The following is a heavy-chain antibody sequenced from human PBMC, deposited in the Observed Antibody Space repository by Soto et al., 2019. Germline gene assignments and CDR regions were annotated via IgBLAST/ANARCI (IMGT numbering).Heavy chain of an antibody. D-gene: IGHD6-6*01. V-gene: IGHV4-34*01. CDR2: INHSGST. CDR1: GGSFSGYY. Sequence: SETLSLTCAVYGGSFSGYYWSWIRQPPGKGLEWIGEINHSGSTNYNPSLKSRVTISVDTSKNQFSLKLSSVTAADTAVYHCARGESSSSSYYYYGMDVWGQGTTVTVSS. CDR3: ARGESSSSSYYYYGMDV. J-gene: IGHJ6*02.